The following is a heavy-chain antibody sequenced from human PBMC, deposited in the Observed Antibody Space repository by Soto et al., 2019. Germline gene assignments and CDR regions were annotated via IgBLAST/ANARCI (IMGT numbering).Heavy chain of an antibody. Sequence: GGSLRLSCAASGFTFSSYGMHWVRQAPGKGLEWVAVIWYDGSNKYYADSVKGRFTISRDNSKNTLYLQMNSLRAEDTAVYYCARSSGHGAPTYFDYWGQGTLVTVSS. D-gene: IGHD4-17*01. CDR1: GFTFSSYG. V-gene: IGHV3-33*01. CDR2: IWYDGSNK. J-gene: IGHJ4*02. CDR3: ARSSGHGAPTYFDY.